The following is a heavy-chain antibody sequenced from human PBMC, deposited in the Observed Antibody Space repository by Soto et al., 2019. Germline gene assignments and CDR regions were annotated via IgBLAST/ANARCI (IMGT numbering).Heavy chain of an antibody. D-gene: IGHD4-17*01. CDR1: GGSISSGGYY. CDR3: ARDRRTVTMNEYYFDY. V-gene: IGHV4-31*03. CDR2: IYYSGST. J-gene: IGHJ4*02. Sequence: QVQLQESGPGLVKPSQTLSLTCTVSGGSISSGGYYWSWIRQHPGKGLEWIGYIYYSGSTYYNPSLKSRVTISVDTSKNQFSLKLSSVTAADTAVYYCARDRRTVTMNEYYFDYWGQGTLVTVSS.